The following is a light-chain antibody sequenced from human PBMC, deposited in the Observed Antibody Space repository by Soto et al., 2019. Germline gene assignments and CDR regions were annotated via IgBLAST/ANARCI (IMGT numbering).Light chain of an antibody. J-gene: IGLJ1*01. V-gene: IGLV2-14*01. CDR3: SSYTSDSSYV. CDR2: AVS. CDR1: SSDVGLYDY. Sequence: QSVLSPPATVSGSRGQSITISCTGTSSDVGLYDYVSWYQQHPGKAPQLMIYAVSNRPSGVSNRFSVSKSGNTASLFISGLQAEDEADYYCSSYTSDSSYVFGYGTKVTVL.